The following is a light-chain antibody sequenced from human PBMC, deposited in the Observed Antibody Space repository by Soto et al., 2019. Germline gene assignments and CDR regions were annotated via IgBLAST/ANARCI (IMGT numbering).Light chain of an antibody. J-gene: IGLJ2*01. CDR3: ASYTSSSTLVV. V-gene: IGLV2-8*01. Sequence: QSALTQPPSASGSPGQSVTISCTGTSSDIGGYNYISWYQHHPGKAPKLMIYEVSQRPSGVPDRFSGSKSGNTASLTVSGLQAEDEADYYCASYTSSSTLVVFGGGTKLTVL. CDR2: EVS. CDR1: SSDIGGYNY.